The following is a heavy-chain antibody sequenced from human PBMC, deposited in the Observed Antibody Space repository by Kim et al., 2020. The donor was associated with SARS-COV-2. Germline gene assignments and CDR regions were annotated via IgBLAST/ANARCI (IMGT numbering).Heavy chain of an antibody. V-gene: IGHV5-10-1*01. Sequence: GESLKISCKGSGYSFTSYWINWVRQMPGKGLEWMGKIDPSDSYTTYSQSFQGHVTISADRSISTAYLQWGSLKASDTAMYYCATAEHWGQGTLVTVSS. CDR3: ATAEH. CDR1: GYSFTSYW. J-gene: IGHJ1*01. CDR2: IDPSDSYT.